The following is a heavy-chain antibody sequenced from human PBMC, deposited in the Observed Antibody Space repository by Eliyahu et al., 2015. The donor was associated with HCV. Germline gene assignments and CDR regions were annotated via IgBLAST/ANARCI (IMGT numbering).Heavy chain of an antibody. Sequence: QVQLQESGPGLVKPSETLSLTCTVSGGSISSYYWSWIRQPPGKGLEWIGYIFYSETATYNPSLKSRLTISIDTSKNQFSLKLSSVSAADTAVYYCARRGGYPLGAFDIWGQGTMVSVSP. CDR3: ARRGGYPLGAFDI. CDR1: GGSISSYY. D-gene: IGHD2-15*01. J-gene: IGHJ3*02. CDR2: IFYSETA. V-gene: IGHV4-59*12.